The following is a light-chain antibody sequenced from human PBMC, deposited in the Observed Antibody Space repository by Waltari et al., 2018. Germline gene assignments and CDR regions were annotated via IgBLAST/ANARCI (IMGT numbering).Light chain of an antibody. V-gene: IGKV2-28*01. J-gene: IGKJ2*01. Sequence: IVMTQSPLSLPVPPGEPASIPCRSSQSLLHSNGYNYWDWYLQKPGQSPQLLIYLGSNRASGVPDRFSGSGSGTDFTLKISRVEAEDVGVYYCMQALQTPYTFGQGTKLEIK. CDR2: LGS. CDR3: MQALQTPYT. CDR1: QSLLHSNGYNY.